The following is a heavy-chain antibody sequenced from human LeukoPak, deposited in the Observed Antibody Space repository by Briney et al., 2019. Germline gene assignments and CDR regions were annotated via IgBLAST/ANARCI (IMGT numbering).Heavy chain of an antibody. D-gene: IGHD3-22*01. V-gene: IGHV4-39*07. CDR3: ARVTGYMIEDYFDY. J-gene: IGHJ4*02. CDR1: GGSISSGSYY. Sequence: SQTLSLTGTVSGGSISSGSYYWSWIRQPAGKGLEWIGSIYHSGSTYYNPSLKSRVTISVDTSKNQFSLKLSSVTAADTAVYYCARVTGYMIEDYFDYWGQGTLVTVSS. CDR2: IYHSGST.